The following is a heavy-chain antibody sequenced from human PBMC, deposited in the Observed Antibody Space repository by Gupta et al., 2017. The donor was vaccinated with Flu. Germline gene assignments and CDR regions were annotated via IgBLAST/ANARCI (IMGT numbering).Heavy chain of an antibody. Sequence: EVQLVQSGEEVKKPGESLRISCKGPADKFSTYWFSWVRQMPGKGLEWMGRIDPSDSYTNYGPSSQGHVTISVDKSITTAYLQWNNLKASDTAIDYCAWLVRGRFDYWGQGTRVTVSS. CDR2: IDPSDSYT. J-gene: IGHJ4*02. CDR3: AWLVRGRFDY. V-gene: IGHV5-10-1*01. D-gene: IGHD6-19*01. CDR1: ADKFSTYW.